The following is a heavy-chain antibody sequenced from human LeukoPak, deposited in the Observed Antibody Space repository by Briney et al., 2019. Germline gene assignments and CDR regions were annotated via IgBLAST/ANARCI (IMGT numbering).Heavy chain of an antibody. D-gene: IGHD4-17*01. J-gene: IGHJ5*02. CDR2: IYYSGST. CDR3: ARPVTTAVDWFDP. Sequence: SETLSLTCTVSGGSISSSSYYWAWIRQPPGKGLEWIGSIYYSGSTYYNPSLKSRVTISVDTSKNQFSLKLSSVTAADTAVYYCARPVTTAVDWFDPWGQGTLVTVSS. CDR1: GGSISSSSYY. V-gene: IGHV4-39*01.